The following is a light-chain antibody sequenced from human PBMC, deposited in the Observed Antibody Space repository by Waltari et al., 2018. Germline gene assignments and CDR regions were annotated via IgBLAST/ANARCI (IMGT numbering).Light chain of an antibody. V-gene: IGLV6-57*04. CDR2: EDN. CDR1: RGSIASNY. J-gene: IGLJ2*01. Sequence: NFMLTQPHSVSESPGKTLTISCTRSRGSIASNYVQWYQQRPGRAPITVIYEDNERPSGVPDRFSGSIDSSSNSASLTISGLKTEDEADYYCQSYNSSNVIFGGGTKLTVL. CDR3: QSYNSSNVI.